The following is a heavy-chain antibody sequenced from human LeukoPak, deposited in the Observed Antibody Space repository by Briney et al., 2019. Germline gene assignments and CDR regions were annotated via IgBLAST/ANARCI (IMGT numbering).Heavy chain of an antibody. Sequence: PSETLSLTCTVSGGSISSSSYYWGWIRQPPGKGLEWIGSIYYSGSTYYNPSLKSRVTISVDTSKNQFSLKLSSVTAADTAVYYCARPSGYSHGPPFDYWGQGTLVTVPS. CDR2: IYYSGST. CDR3: ARPSGYSHGPPFDY. D-gene: IGHD5-18*01. V-gene: IGHV4-39*01. CDR1: GGSISSSSYY. J-gene: IGHJ4*02.